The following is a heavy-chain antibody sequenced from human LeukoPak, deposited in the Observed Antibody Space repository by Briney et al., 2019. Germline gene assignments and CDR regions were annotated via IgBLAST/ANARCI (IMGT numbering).Heavy chain of an antibody. CDR1: DFNFNYVW. CDR3: AASDSSGYYY. D-gene: IGHD3-22*01. J-gene: IGHJ4*02. CDR2: INSDGSST. V-gene: IGHV3-74*01. Sequence: GGSLRLSCAASDFNFNYVWMSWVRQAPGKGLVWVSRINSDGSSTSYADSVKGRFTISRDNAKNTLYLQMNSLRAEDTAVYYCAASDSSGYYYWGQGTLVTVSS.